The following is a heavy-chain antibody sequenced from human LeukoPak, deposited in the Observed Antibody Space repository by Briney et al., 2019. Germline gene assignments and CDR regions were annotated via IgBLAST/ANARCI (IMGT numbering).Heavy chain of an antibody. J-gene: IGHJ4*02. D-gene: IGHD6-13*01. V-gene: IGHV4-59*01. CDR1: GGSINSYY. CDR3: ARFSGGSWFDY. Sequence: KPSKTLSLTCTVSGGSINSYYWSWIRQPPGKGLEWIGYIYYTGSTNYNPSLRSRVTMSVDTSKNQFSLKLSSVTAADTAVYYCARFSGGSWFDYWGQGTVVTVSS. CDR2: IYYTGST.